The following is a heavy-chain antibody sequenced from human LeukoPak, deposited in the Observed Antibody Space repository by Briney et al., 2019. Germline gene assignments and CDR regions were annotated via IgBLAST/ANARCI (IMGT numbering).Heavy chain of an antibody. Sequence: GGSLRLSCAASGFTVSKNYMSWVRQAPGKGLEWVSLIYSGGTTYYADSVEGRFTISRDNSKNTLYLQMNSLRDEDTAVYYCVRHTHYYDSTTTNRPQPVVYWGQGTLVTVSS. CDR2: IYSGGTT. D-gene: IGHD3-22*01. J-gene: IGHJ4*02. CDR1: GFTVSKNY. V-gene: IGHV3-66*04. CDR3: VRHTHYYDSTTTNRPQPVVY.